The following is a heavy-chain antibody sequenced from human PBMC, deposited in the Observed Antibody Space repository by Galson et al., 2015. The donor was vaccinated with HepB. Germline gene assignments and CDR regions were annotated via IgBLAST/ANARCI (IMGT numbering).Heavy chain of an antibody. CDR3: ARDFDFWSGYLD. CDR1: GFTFSSYA. V-gene: IGHV3-30-3*01. Sequence: SLRLSCAASGFTFSSYAMHWVRQAPGKGLEWVAVISYDGSNKYYADSVKGRFTISRDNSKNTLYLQMNSLRAEDTAVYYCARDFDFWSGYLDWGQGTLVTVSS. J-gene: IGHJ4*02. D-gene: IGHD3-3*01. CDR2: ISYDGSNK.